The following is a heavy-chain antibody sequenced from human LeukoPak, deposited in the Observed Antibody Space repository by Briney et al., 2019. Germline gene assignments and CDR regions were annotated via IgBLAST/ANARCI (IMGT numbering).Heavy chain of an antibody. Sequence: ASVKVSCKASGYTFTSYYMHWVRQAPGQGLEWMGWINPNSGGTNYAQKFQGRVTMTRDTSISTAYMELSRLRSDDTAVYYCARGGIAVAGGSHWFDPWGQGTLVTVSS. CDR1: GYTFTSYY. D-gene: IGHD6-19*01. J-gene: IGHJ5*02. V-gene: IGHV1-2*02. CDR3: ARGGIAVAGGSHWFDP. CDR2: INPNSGGT.